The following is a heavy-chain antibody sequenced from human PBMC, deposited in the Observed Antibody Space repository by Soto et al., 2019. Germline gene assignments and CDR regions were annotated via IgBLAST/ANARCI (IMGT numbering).Heavy chain of an antibody. J-gene: IGHJ4*02. Sequence: PGGSLRLSCAASGFTFSSYAMSWVRQAPGKGLEWVSVINNGGGTTYYADSVKGRFTISRDNSKNTLYLQMNSLRAEDTAVYYCAKDQAALWSLGSDYWGQGTLVTVSS. V-gene: IGHV3-23*01. CDR2: INNGGGTT. D-gene: IGHD5-18*01. CDR3: AKDQAALWSLGSDY. CDR1: GFTFSSYA.